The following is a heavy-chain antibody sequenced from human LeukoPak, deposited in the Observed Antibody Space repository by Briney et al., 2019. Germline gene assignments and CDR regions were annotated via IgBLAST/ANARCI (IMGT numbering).Heavy chain of an antibody. D-gene: IGHD3-22*01. CDR1: GGSISSGYY. V-gene: IGHV4-38-2*02. CDR2: IYHSGST. J-gene: IGHJ5*02. CDR3: ARYYYDSSASA. Sequence: SETLSLTCTVSGGSISSGYYWGWIRQPPGKGLEWIGSIYHSGSTYYNPSLKSRVTISVDTSKNQFSLKLSSVTAADTAVYYCARYYYDSSASAWGQGTLVTVSS.